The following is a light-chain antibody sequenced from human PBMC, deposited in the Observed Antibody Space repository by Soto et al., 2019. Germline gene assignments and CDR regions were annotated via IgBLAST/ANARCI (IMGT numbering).Light chain of an antibody. Sequence: EIVLTQSPGTLSLSPGDRATLSCWASQSVSGYLAWYQQKLGQPPRLLIYDAFNRAAGIPARFSGSGSGTDFTLTISSLEPEDFAIYYCQQYNNWPRTFGQGTKVEIK. J-gene: IGKJ1*01. CDR2: DAF. CDR1: QSVSGY. CDR3: QQYNNWPRT. V-gene: IGKV3-11*01.